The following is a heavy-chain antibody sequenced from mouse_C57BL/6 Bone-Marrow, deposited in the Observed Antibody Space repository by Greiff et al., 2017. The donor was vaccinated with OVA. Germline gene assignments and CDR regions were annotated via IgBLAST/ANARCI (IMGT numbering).Heavy chain of an antibody. J-gene: IGHJ3*01. CDR2: ISYDGSN. Sequence: ESGPGLVKPSQSLSLTCSVTGYSITSGYYWNWIRQFPGNKLEWMGYISYDGSNNYKPSLKNRISITRDTSKNQFFLKLNSVTTEDTATYYCARERSTTPGAYWGQGTLVTVSA. CDR3: ARERSTTPGAY. D-gene: IGHD1-1*01. V-gene: IGHV3-6*01. CDR1: GYSITSGYY.